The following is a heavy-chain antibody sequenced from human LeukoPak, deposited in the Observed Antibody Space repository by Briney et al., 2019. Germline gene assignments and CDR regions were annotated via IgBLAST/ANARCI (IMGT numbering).Heavy chain of an antibody. CDR3: AYYDSSGYYLDY. J-gene: IGHJ4*02. D-gene: IGHD3-22*01. V-gene: IGHV4-61*01. CDR2: IYYSGST. CDR1: GYSISSGYY. Sequence: SETLSLTCTVSGYSISSGYYWSWIRQPPGKGLEWIGYIYYSGSTNYNPSLKSRVTISVDTSKNQFSLKLSSVTAADTAVYYCAYYDSSGYYLDYWGQGTLVTVSS.